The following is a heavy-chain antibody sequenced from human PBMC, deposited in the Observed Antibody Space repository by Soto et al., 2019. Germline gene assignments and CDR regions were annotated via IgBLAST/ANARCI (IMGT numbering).Heavy chain of an antibody. CDR2: INPSGGST. J-gene: IGHJ5*02. V-gene: IGHV1-46*03. CDR1: GYTFTSYY. CDR3: ARGRGGIAPAKGFDP. D-gene: IGHD6-13*01. Sequence: GASVKVSCKASGYTFTSYYMHWVRQAPGQGLEWMGIINPSGGSTSYARKFQGRVTMTRDTSTSTVYMELSSLRSEDTAVYYCARGRGGIAPAKGFDPWGQGTLVTVSS.